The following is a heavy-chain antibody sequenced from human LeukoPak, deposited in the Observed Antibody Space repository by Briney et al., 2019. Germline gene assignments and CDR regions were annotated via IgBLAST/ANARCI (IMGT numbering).Heavy chain of an antibody. J-gene: IGHJ6*02. CDR3: ARRQNSSHRLYYYYGMDV. CDR2: INHSGST. CDR1: GGSFSGYY. D-gene: IGHD6-13*01. Sequence: SETLSLTCAVYGGSFSGYYWSWIRQPPGKGLEWIGEINHSGSTNYNPSLRSRVTISVDTSKNLFSLKLSSVTAADTAVYYCARRQNSSHRLYYYYGMDVWGQGTTVTVSS. V-gene: IGHV4-34*01.